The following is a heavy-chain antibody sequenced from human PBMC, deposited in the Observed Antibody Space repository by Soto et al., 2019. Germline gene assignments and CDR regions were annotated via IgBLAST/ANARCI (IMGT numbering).Heavy chain of an antibody. CDR1: GGSISSGDYY. J-gene: IGHJ4*02. D-gene: IGHD6-13*01. V-gene: IGHV4-30-4*01. CDR2: IYYSGST. CDR3: DRDVAAAGLAVSTTYYFDY. Sequence: SETLSLTCTVSGGSISSGDYYWSWIRQPPGKGLEWIGYIYYSGSTYYNPSLKSRVTISVDTSKNQFSLKLSSVTAADTAVYYCDRDVAAAGLAVSTTYYFDYWGQGTLVTFSS.